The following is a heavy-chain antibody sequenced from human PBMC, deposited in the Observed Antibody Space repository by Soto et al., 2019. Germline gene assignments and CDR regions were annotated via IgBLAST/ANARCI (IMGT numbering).Heavy chain of an antibody. CDR1: GGSISSSNW. CDR3: ARESITMVRGLIIKSYYFDY. CDR2: IFHSGST. D-gene: IGHD3-10*01. V-gene: IGHV4-4*02. Sequence: QVQLQESGPGLVKPSGTLSLTCAVSGGSISSSNWWSWVRQPPGKGREWIGEIFHSGSTNYNPSLKSRVTISVDKSKTQFSLNLISVTAADTAVYYCARESITMVRGLIIKSYYFDYWGQGTLVTVSS. J-gene: IGHJ4*02.